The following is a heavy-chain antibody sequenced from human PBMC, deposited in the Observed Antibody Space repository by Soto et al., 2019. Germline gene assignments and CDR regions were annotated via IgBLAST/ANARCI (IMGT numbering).Heavy chain of an antibody. Sequence: EVQLVESGGGLVKPGESLRLSCAASGFNFNYAWMNWVRQAPGKGLEWVGRIKSKVDAGTADYGTLVDGRFTISRDDSKNIVFLQMTSLKTEDTALYYCAKGATSSNSFDFWGQGTLVTVSS. J-gene: IGHJ4*02. V-gene: IGHV3-15*07. CDR1: GFNFNYAW. CDR2: IKSKVDAGTA. D-gene: IGHD1-26*01. CDR3: AKGATSSNSFDF.